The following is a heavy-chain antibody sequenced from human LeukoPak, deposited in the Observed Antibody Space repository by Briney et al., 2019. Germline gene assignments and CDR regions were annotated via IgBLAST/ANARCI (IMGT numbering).Heavy chain of an antibody. CDR3: ARAAVNLHPNHYYYMDV. CDR1: GYTFTSYD. CDR2: MNPYNGNT. J-gene: IGHJ6*03. V-gene: IGHV1-8*01. Sequence: ASAKVSCMASGYTFTSYDINWVRQATGQGLEWMGWMNPYNGNTGYAQKFEGRVIMTRDTSISTAYLELSSLTSEDTAVYYCARAAVNLHPNHYYYMDVWGKGTTVTVSS.